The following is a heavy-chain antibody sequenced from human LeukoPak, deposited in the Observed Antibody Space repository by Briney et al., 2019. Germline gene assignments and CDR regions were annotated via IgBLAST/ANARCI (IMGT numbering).Heavy chain of an antibody. D-gene: IGHD3-9*01. CDR3: CRFDGAFDI. Sequence: GGSLRLSCAASGFIFSGSAIHWVRQTSGKGLEWVGRIRSKPNSYATAYAASVKGRFTISRDDSKNTAYLQMNSLKSEDSAVFYCCRFDGAFDIWGQGTMVTVSS. V-gene: IGHV3-73*01. J-gene: IGHJ3*02. CDR1: GFIFSGSA. CDR2: IRSKPNSYAT.